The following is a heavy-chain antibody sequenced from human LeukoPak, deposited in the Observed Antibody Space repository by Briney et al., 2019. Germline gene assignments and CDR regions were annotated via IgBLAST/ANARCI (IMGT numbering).Heavy chain of an antibody. CDR1: GYTLTELS. Sequence: ASVKVSCKVSGYTLTELSMHWVRQAPGKGLEWMGGFDPEDGETIYAQKFQGRVTMTEDTSTDTAYMELSSLRSEDTAVYYCATAIAAAGGYYFDYWGQGTLVTVSS. J-gene: IGHJ4*02. CDR3: ATAIAAAGGYYFDY. V-gene: IGHV1-24*01. D-gene: IGHD6-13*01. CDR2: FDPEDGET.